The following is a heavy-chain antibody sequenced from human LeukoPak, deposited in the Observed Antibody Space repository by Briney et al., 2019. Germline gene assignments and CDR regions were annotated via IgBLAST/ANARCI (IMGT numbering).Heavy chain of an antibody. Sequence: GGSLRLSCAASGFTVSSNYMSWVRQAPGKGLECVSVIYSGGSTYYADSVKGRFIISRDNSKNTLYLQMDSLRAEDTAVYYCVVVVTDYYYFDYWGRGTLVTVSS. D-gene: IGHD2-21*02. J-gene: IGHJ4*02. CDR2: IYSGGST. CDR3: VVVVTDYYYFDY. V-gene: IGHV3-53*01. CDR1: GFTVSSNY.